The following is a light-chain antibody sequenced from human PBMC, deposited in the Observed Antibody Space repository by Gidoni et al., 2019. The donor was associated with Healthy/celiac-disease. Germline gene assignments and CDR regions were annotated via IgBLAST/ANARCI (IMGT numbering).Light chain of an antibody. CDR3: QQYNNWPLYT. J-gene: IGKJ2*01. CDR1: QSVSSN. CDR2: GAS. V-gene: IGKV3-15*01. Sequence: VMTQSPATLSVSPGERATLSCRASQSVSSNLAWYQQKPGQAPRLLIYGASTRATGIPARFSGSGSGTEFTLTISSLQSEDFAVYYCQQYNNWPLYTFGQGTKLEIK.